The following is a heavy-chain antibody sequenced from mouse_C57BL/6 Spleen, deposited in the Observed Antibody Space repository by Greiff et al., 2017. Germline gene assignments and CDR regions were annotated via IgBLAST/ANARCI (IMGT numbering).Heavy chain of an antibody. CDR1: GYTFTSYW. CDR2: IYPGNSDT. J-gene: IGHJ2*01. CDR3: TGSNYYFDY. D-gene: IGHD2-5*01. V-gene: IGHV1-5*01. Sequence: VQLKQSGTVLARPGASVKMSCKTSGYTFTSYWMHWVKQRPGQGLELIGAIYPGNSDTSYNQKFKGKAKLTAVTSASTAYMELSSLTNEDSAVYYCTGSNYYFDYWGQGTTLTVSS.